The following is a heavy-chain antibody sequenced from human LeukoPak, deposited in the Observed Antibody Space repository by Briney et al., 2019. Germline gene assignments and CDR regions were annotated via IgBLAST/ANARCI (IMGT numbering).Heavy chain of an antibody. V-gene: IGHV3-64*01. CDR3: ARRSSGYFYNY. D-gene: IGHD6-19*01. CDR1: GFTFSTYA. Sequence: GGSLRLSCVASGFTFSTYAMHWVRQAPGKGLEYVSAISSNGDSTYHANSVKGRFTISRDNSKNTLYLQMGSLRAEDMAVYYCARRSSGYFYNYWGQGTLVTVSS. J-gene: IGHJ4*02. CDR2: ISSNGDST.